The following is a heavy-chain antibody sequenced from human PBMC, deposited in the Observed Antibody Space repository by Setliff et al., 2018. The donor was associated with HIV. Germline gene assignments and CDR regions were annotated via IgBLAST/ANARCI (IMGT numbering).Heavy chain of an antibody. D-gene: IGHD3-22*01. CDR3: ARAGYYFPYFDY. V-gene: IGHV4-4*07. CDR1: DDSISSNY. Sequence: NPSETLSLTCTVSDDSISSNYWSWIRQSAGKGLEWVGRIYTGGRTNYNPSLKGRVTMSVDTSKNQFSLKVHSLTAADTAVYYCARAGYYFPYFDYWGQGILVTVSS. J-gene: IGHJ4*02. CDR2: IYTGGRT.